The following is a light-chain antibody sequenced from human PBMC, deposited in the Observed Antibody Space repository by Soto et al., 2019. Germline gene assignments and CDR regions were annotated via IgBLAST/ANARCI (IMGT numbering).Light chain of an antibody. J-gene: IGLJ2*01. Sequence: QPVLTQPPSVSGAPGHRVTISCSGGSSNIGAGFEVHWYQQFPGRAPKLLIFGNSNRPSGVSDRFSGSKSGTSASLAISGLQAEDEADYHRQSYDNSLSGVVFGGGTKLTVL. CDR3: QSYDNSLSGVV. V-gene: IGLV1-40*01. CDR1: SSNIGAGFE. CDR2: GNS.